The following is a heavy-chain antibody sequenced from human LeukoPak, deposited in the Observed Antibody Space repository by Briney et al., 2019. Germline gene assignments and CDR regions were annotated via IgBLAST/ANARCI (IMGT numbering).Heavy chain of an antibody. Sequence: GGSLRLSCAASGFTFSTYGMHWVRQAQGKRLEWVAFIRYDGSEKFYADSVKGRFTISRDNSKSTLYLLKNSLKPEDTAVYYYAEDQQLEPFHYWGQGTLVTVSS. CDR3: AEDQQLEPFHY. J-gene: IGHJ4*02. D-gene: IGHD1-1*01. CDR1: GFTFSTYG. V-gene: IGHV3-30*02. CDR2: IRYDGSEK.